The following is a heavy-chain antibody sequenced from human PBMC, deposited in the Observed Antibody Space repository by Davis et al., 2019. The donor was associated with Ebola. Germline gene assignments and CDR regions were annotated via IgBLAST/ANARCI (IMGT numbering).Heavy chain of an antibody. CDR3: TKESRWYGGYYFDS. D-gene: IGHD4-23*01. Sequence: PGGSLRLSCAASGFSFSAYWMHWVRQTPGEGLVWVSRVSSDGGETGHADSVKGRFTISRDNAKSTLYLQMNSLRVEDTDIYYCTKESRWYGGYYFDSWGQGTLVIVSS. CDR2: VSSDGGET. J-gene: IGHJ4*02. CDR1: GFSFSAYW. V-gene: IGHV3-74*01.